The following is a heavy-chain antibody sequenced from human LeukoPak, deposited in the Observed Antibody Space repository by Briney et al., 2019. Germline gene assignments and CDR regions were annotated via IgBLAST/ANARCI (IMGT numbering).Heavy chain of an antibody. CDR3: AKDRPGAKGAFDI. Sequence: GGSLRLSRAASGFTFSSYAMSWVRQAPGKGLEWVSAISGSGGSTYYADSVKGRFTISRDNSKNTLYLLMNSLRAEDTAVYYCAKDRPGAKGAFDIWGQGTMVTVSS. CDR1: GFTFSSYA. J-gene: IGHJ3*02. CDR2: ISGSGGST. V-gene: IGHV3-23*01. D-gene: IGHD1-26*01.